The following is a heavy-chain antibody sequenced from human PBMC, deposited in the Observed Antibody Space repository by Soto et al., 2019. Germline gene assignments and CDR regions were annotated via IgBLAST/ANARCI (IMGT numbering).Heavy chain of an antibody. CDR3: ARGPSFDSRNGHSSGWYEKNYYYYGMDV. Sequence: PSETLSITCTVSGGSISSYYWSWIRQPPGKGLEWIGYIYYSGSTNYNPSLRSRVTISVDTSKNQFSLKLSSVTAADTAVYYCARGPSFDSRNGHSSGWYEKNYYYYGMDVWGQGTTVTVSS. V-gene: IGHV4-59*01. D-gene: IGHD6-19*01. CDR2: IYYSGST. J-gene: IGHJ6*02. CDR1: GGSISSYY.